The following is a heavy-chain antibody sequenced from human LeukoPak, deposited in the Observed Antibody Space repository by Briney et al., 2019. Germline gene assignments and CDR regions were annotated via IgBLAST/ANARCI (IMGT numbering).Heavy chain of an antibody. V-gene: IGHV3-33*08. CDR1: GFTFTTYS. CDR2: IWYDGSNK. Sequence: GGSLRLSCVASGFTFTTYSMNWVRQAPGKGLEWVAVIWYDGSNKYYADSVKGRFTISRDNSKNTLYLQMNSLRAEDTAVYYCARDLGDSKRYFDYWGQGTLVTVSS. D-gene: IGHD3-22*01. CDR3: ARDLGDSKRYFDY. J-gene: IGHJ4*02.